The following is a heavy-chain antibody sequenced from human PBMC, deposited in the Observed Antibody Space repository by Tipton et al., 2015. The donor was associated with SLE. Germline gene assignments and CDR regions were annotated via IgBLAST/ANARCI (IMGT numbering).Heavy chain of an antibody. D-gene: IGHD3-10*01. V-gene: IGHV4-61*02. CDR1: GGSISSGSYY. CDR2: IYTSGST. J-gene: IGHJ4*02. Sequence: TLSLTCTVSGGSISSGSYYWSWIRQPAGKGLEWIGRIYTSGSTNYNPSLKSRVTISLDTSKNQFSLKVSSVTAADTAVYYCASKGGSGSYYPNWGQGTLVTVSS. CDR3: ASKGGSGSYYPN.